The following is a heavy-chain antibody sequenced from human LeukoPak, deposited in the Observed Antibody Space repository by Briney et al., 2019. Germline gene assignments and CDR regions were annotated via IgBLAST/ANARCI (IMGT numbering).Heavy chain of an antibody. CDR2: IYYSGST. Sequence: PSETLSLTCTVSGGSISSSSYYWGWIRQPPGKGLEWIGSIYYSGSTYYNPSLKSRVTISVDTSKNQSSLKLSSVTAADTAVYYCARAGIGTTLSDAFDIWGQGTMVTVSS. V-gene: IGHV4-39*07. J-gene: IGHJ3*02. CDR1: GGSISSSSYY. CDR3: ARAGIGTTLSDAFDI. D-gene: IGHD1-14*01.